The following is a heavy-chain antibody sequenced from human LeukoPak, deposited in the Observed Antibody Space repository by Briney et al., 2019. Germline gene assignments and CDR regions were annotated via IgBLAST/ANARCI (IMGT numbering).Heavy chain of an antibody. V-gene: IGHV3-33*01. J-gene: IGHJ6*04. CDR1: GFTFSSYG. D-gene: IGHD2-2*01. Sequence: PGGSLRLSCAASGFTFSSYGMHWVRQAPGKGLEWVAVIWYDGSNKYYADSVKGRFTISRDNSKNTLYLQMNSLRAEDTAVYYCAREKIVVVPAATDYYYYYYGMDVWGKGTTVTVSS. CDR3: AREKIVVVPAATDYYYYYYGMDV. CDR2: IWYDGSNK.